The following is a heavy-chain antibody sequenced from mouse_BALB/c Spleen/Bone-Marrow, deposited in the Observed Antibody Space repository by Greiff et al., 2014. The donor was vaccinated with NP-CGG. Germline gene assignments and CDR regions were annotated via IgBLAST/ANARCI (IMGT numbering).Heavy chain of an antibody. CDR1: GFSLTSYG. Sequence: VQLQQSGPGLVAPSQSLSITCTVSGFSLTSYGVHWVRQPPGKGLEWLGVIWAGGSTNYNSALMSRLSISKDNSKSQVLLKMNSLRTDDTAMYYCARVLRYAMDYWGQGTSVTVSS. V-gene: IGHV2-9*02. CDR2: IWAGGST. CDR3: ARVLRYAMDY. J-gene: IGHJ4*01.